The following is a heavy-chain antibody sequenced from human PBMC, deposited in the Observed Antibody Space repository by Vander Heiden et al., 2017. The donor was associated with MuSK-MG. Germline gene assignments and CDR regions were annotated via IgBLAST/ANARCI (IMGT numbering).Heavy chain of an antibody. V-gene: IGHV1-69*04. CDR1: GGTFSSYA. CDR3: ARAHCSSTSCYAYNWFDP. J-gene: IGHJ5*02. D-gene: IGHD2-2*01. Sequence: QVQLVQSGAEVKKPGSSVMVSCKASGGTFSSYAFGWVRQAPGQGLEWMGRIIPILGIANYAQKFQGRVTITEDKSTSTAYMELSSLRSEDTAVYYCARAHCSSTSCYAYNWFDPWGQGTLVTVSS. CDR2: IIPILGIA.